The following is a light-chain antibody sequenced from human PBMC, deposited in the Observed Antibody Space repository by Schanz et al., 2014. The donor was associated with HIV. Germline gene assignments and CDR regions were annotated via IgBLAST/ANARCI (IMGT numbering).Light chain of an antibody. CDR3: QSYDSSLSGVV. Sequence: QSVLTQPPSVSGAPGQRVTISCTGNNSNIGAGYDVHWYQQLPGTAPKLLIYGDSNRPSGVPDRFSGSKSGTSASLAITGLQAEDEADYYSQSYDSSLSGVVFGGGTKLTVL. CDR2: GDS. V-gene: IGLV1-40*01. J-gene: IGLJ2*01. CDR1: NSNIGAGYD.